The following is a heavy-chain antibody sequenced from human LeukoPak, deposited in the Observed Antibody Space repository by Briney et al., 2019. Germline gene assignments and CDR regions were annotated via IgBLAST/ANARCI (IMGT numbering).Heavy chain of an antibody. V-gene: IGHV3-48*01. CDR1: GFTFSSYG. D-gene: IGHD5-18*01. CDR3: ARDREVEDTAMVMIWSVLNWFDP. CDR2: ISSSSSTI. Sequence: GGSLRLSCAASGFTFSSYGMHWVRQAPGKGLEWVSYISSSSSTIYYADSVKGRFTISRDNAKNSLYLQMNSLRAEDTAVYYCARDREVEDTAMVMIWSVLNWFDPWGQGTLVTVSS. J-gene: IGHJ5*02.